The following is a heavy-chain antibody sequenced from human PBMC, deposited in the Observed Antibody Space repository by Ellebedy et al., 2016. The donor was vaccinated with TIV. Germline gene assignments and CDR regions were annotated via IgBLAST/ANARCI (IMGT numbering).Heavy chain of an antibody. CDR3: ARPSTSGYYAFDI. Sequence: SETLSLTCTVSGYSISSGYYWGWIRQPPGKGLERIGTIYHSGSTYYNPSLKSRVTISVDTSKNQFSLKLSSVTAADTAVYYCARPSTSGYYAFDIWGQGTMVTVSS. CDR2: IYHSGST. CDR1: GYSISSGYY. V-gene: IGHV4-38-2*02. J-gene: IGHJ3*02. D-gene: IGHD3-22*01.